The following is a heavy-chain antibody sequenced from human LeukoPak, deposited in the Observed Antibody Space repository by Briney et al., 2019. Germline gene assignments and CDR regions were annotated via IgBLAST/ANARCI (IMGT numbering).Heavy chain of an antibody. D-gene: IGHD1-26*01. J-gene: IGHJ4*02. CDR3: ARVVGYHPSGYFDY. CDR1: GGSISSYY. CDR2: IYHSGST. Sequence: SETLSLTCSVSGGSISSYYWSWIRQPPGKGLEWIGSIYHSGSTYYNPSLKSRVTISVDTSKNQFSLKLSSVTAADTAVYYCARVVGYHPSGYFDYWGQGTLVTVSS. V-gene: IGHV4-38-2*02.